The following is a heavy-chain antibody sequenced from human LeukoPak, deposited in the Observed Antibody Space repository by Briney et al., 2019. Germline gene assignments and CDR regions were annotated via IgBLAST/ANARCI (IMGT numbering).Heavy chain of an antibody. V-gene: IGHV4-39*01. CDR1: GGSISSSSYY. Sequence: SETLSLTCTVSGGSISSSSYYWGWIRQPPGKGLEWIGSIYYSGSTYYNPSLKSRVTISIDTSKNQFSLKLSSVTAADTAVYYCARLRPPYYTLDYWGQGTLVTVSS. CDR2: IYYSGST. D-gene: IGHD3-22*01. CDR3: ARLRPPYYTLDY. J-gene: IGHJ4*02.